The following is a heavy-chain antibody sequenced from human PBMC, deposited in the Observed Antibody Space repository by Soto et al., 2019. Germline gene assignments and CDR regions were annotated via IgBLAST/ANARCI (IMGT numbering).Heavy chain of an antibody. J-gene: IGHJ5*02. CDR3: ARGRSNQYESSPPPKFAP. V-gene: IGHV3-13*01. D-gene: IGHD2-8*01. Sequence: EVQLVESGGGLVQPGGSLRLSCAASGFTFSTYDMHWVRQATGKGLVWVSAIGTIRDTYYLDSVKGRFTISRENAKNSVYLQMNSLRAGDTAVYYCARGRSNQYESSPPPKFAPWGRGTLVTVSS. CDR2: IGTIRDT. CDR1: GFTFSTYD.